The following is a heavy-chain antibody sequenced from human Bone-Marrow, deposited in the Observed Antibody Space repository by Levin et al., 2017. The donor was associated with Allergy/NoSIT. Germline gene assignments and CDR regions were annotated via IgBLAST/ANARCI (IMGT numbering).Heavy chain of an antibody. Sequence: PGGSLRLSCEASGFTFSAYWMTWLRQTPGKGLEWVANIKQDGTEKYYMDSAKGRFTISRDNAKNSLYLQMDSLRAEDAAVYSCARSRTTVTTTATGLGYWGQGTLVTVSS. CDR3: ARSRTTVTTTATGLGY. CDR1: GFTFSAYW. V-gene: IGHV3-7*03. CDR2: IKQDGTEK. J-gene: IGHJ4*02. D-gene: IGHD4-17*01.